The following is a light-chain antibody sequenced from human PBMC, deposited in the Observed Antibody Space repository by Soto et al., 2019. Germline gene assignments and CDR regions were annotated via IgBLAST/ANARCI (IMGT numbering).Light chain of an antibody. V-gene: IGKV1-39*01. Sequence: DIQMTQSPSSLSASVGGRVTITCRSSQNITTFLNLYQQKPGKAPNLLIYASSSLQTGVPYRFSVSGSGTDVTLTISSLQPEDFAPYFCQPSFRSPYTFGQGTKLEIK. CDR2: ASS. CDR3: QPSFRSPYT. CDR1: QNITTF. J-gene: IGKJ2*01.